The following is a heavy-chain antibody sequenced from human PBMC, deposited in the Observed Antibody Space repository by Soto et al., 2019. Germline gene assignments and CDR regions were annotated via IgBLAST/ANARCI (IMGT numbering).Heavy chain of an antibody. V-gene: IGHV3-23*01. D-gene: IGHD1-26*01. CDR1: GFTFSSYA. CDR2: ISGSGGST. Sequence: GGSLRLSCAASGFTFSSYAMSWFRQAPGKGLEWVSAISGSGGSTYYADSVKGRFTISRDNSKNTLYLQMNSLRAEDTAVYYRAKEKTLGATRNDAFDIWGQGTMVTVSS. CDR3: AKEKTLGATRNDAFDI. J-gene: IGHJ3*02.